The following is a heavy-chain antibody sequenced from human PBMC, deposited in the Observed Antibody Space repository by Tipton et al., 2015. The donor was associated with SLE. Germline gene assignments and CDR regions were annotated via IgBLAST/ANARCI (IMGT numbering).Heavy chain of an antibody. D-gene: IGHD6-25*01. CDR1: GYSISSGYY. Sequence: LRLSCTVSGYSISSGYYWGWIRQPPGKGLEWIGSVYHSGSTYYNPSLKSRVTISVDTSKNQFSLKLSSVTAADTAVYYCARRGGDAFDIWGQGTMVTVSS. CDR2: VYHSGST. J-gene: IGHJ3*02. CDR3: ARRGGDAFDI. V-gene: IGHV4-38-2*02.